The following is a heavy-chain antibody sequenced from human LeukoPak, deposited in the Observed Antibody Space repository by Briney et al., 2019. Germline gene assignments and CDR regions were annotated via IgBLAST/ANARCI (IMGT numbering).Heavy chain of an antibody. Sequence: PSETLSLTCTVSGGPISSTSYYSGWIRQPPGKGLEWIGSIYYSGSTNYNPSLKSRVTISVDTSKNQFSLKLSSVTAADTAVYYCARSGRYYDSSGYPDYWGQGTLVTVSS. J-gene: IGHJ4*02. D-gene: IGHD3-22*01. CDR3: ARSGRYYDSSGYPDY. CDR1: GGPISSTSYY. CDR2: IYYSGST. V-gene: IGHV4-39*07.